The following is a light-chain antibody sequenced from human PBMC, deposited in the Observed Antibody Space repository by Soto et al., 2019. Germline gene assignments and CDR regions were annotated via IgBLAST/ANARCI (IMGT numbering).Light chain of an antibody. CDR2: EGS. J-gene: IGLJ2*01. CDR3: CSYAGRSTFVV. CDR1: SSAVGSYNF. V-gene: IGLV2-23*03. Sequence: QSALTQPASVSGSPGQSITISCTGTSSAVGSYNFVSWYQQHPGKAPKLMIYEGSKRPSGISDRFSGSKSGSTASLTISGLQAEDEADYYCCSYAGRSTFVVFGGGTKLTVL.